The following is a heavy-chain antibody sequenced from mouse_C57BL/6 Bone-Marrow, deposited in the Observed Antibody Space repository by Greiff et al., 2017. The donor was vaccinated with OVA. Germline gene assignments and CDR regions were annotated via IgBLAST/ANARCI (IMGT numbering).Heavy chain of an antibody. CDR3: AREGYYYGSSVAY. CDR1: GYTFTSYW. CDR2: IDPSDSYT. Sequence: QVQLQQPGAELVMPGASVKLSCKASGYTFTSYWLHWVKQRPGQGLEWIGEIDPSDSYTNYNQKFKGKSTLTVDKSSSTAYMQLSSLTSEDSAVYYCAREGYYYGSSVAYWGQGTLSLSLQ. V-gene: IGHV1-69*01. D-gene: IGHD1-1*01. J-gene: IGHJ3*01.